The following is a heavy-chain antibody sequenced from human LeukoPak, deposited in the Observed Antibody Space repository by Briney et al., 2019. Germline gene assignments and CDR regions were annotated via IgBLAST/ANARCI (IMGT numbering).Heavy chain of an antibody. CDR3: ARDGYSYGYGDY. Sequence: GGSLRLSCAASGFTVSSNYMSWVRQAPGKGLEWVSAIYSGGSTYYADSVKGRFTISRDNSKNTLYLQMNSLRAEDTAVYYCARDGYSYGYGDYWGQGTLVTVSS. D-gene: IGHD5-18*01. J-gene: IGHJ4*02. CDR1: GFTVSSNY. V-gene: IGHV3-53*01. CDR2: IYSGGST.